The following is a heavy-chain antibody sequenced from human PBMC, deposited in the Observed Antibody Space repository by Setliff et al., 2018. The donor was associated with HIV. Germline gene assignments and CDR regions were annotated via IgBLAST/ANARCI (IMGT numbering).Heavy chain of an antibody. D-gene: IGHD3-16*01. Sequence: SVKVSCKASGGTFSSYTINWVRQAPGQGLEWMGRSIHILGIGKDEQAQKFKGRVTFTADKSTSTVYMELSSLRSEDTAVYYCARCGAGEWHLYMDVWGKGTAVTV. CDR2: SIHILGIG. J-gene: IGHJ6*03. CDR3: ARCGAGEWHLYMDV. CDR1: GGTFSSYT. V-gene: IGHV1-69*02.